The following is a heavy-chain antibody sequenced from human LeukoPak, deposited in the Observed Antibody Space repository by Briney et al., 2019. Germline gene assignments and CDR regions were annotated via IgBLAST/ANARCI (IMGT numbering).Heavy chain of an antibody. CDR1: GYTFSNYA. D-gene: IGHD3-22*01. Sequence: ASVKVSCKASGYTFSNYAITWVRQAPGQGLEWMGWINPNSGGTNFAQRFQDRVTMTRDMSISTAYMELSRLRSDDTAIYYCTRGYYDSSDFEYFHHWGQGTLVTVSS. J-gene: IGHJ1*01. CDR3: TRGYYDSSDFEYFHH. CDR2: INPNSGGT. V-gene: IGHV1-2*02.